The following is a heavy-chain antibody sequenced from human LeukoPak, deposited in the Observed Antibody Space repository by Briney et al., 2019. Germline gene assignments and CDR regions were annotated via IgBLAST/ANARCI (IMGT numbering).Heavy chain of an antibody. CDR1: GYTFTGYH. J-gene: IGHJ4*02. V-gene: IGHV1-2*02. D-gene: IGHD3-22*01. Sequence: ASVKVSCKASGYTFTGYHMHWVRQAPGQGLEWMGWINPNSGGTNYAQKFQGRVTMTRDTSISTAYMELSRLRSDDTAVYYCARKSGYYYGYDYWGQGTLVTVSS. CDR2: INPNSGGT. CDR3: ARKSGYYYGYDY.